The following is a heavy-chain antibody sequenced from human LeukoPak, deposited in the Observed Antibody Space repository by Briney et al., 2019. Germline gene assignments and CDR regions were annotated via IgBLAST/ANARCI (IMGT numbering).Heavy chain of an antibody. CDR3: AKDRDKFWSGSQV. Sequence: GKSLRLSCAASGFTFSSYGMHWVRQAPGKGLEWVAVISYDGSHKYYADSVKGRFTISRDNSKSTLYLQMNSLRTEDTAVYYCAKDRDKFWSGSQVWGQGTLVTLSP. CDR1: GFTFSSYG. CDR2: ISYDGSHK. V-gene: IGHV3-30*18. J-gene: IGHJ4*02. D-gene: IGHD3-3*01.